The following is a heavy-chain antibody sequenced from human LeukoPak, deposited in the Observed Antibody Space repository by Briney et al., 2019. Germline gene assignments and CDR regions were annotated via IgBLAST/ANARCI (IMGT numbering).Heavy chain of an antibody. CDR2: INPNSGYT. D-gene: IGHD6-13*01. CDR1: GYTFTSLD. V-gene: IGHV1-8*02. CDR3: ARGYSSSWYMRANDAFDI. Sequence: ASVKVSCRASGYTFTSLDINWVRQATGQGLEWMGWINPNSGYTGYAQQFQGRVTMTTDTSTSTAYMELRSLRSDDTAVYYCARGYSSSWYMRANDAFDIWGQGTMVTVSS. J-gene: IGHJ3*02.